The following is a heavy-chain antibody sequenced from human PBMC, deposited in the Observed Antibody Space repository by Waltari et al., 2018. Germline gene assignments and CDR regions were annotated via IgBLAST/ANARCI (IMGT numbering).Heavy chain of an antibody. CDR2: INHSGRT. V-gene: IGHV4-34*01. D-gene: IGHD6-13*01. CDR1: GGSFSGYY. CDR3: ATHPWGYSSSLRAFDI. J-gene: IGHJ3*02. Sequence: QVQLQQWGAGLLKPSETLSLTCAVYGGSFSGYYWSWIRQPPGKGLEWIGEINHSGRTNYNTCIKSRVTISVDTSKNQFSRKLSSVTAADTAVYYCATHPWGYSSSLRAFDIWGQGTMVTVSS.